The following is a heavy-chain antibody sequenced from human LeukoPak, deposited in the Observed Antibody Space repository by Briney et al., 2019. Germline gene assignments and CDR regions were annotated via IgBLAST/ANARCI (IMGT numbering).Heavy chain of an antibody. Sequence: ASVKVSCKASGGTFSSNAISWVRQAPGQWLELMGGTIPIFGTANYAQKFQGRVTITADESTSTAYMELSSLRSEDTAVYYCASGGYCGGDCYSDYWGQGTLVTVSS. CDR3: ASGGYCGGDCYSDY. V-gene: IGHV1-69*13. CDR1: GGTFSSNA. J-gene: IGHJ4*02. D-gene: IGHD2-21*02. CDR2: TIPIFGTA.